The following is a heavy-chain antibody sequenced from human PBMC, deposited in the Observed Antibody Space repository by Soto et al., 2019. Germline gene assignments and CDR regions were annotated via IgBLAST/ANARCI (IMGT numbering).Heavy chain of an antibody. CDR2: INAGKGNT. CDR1: GDAFASYS. J-gene: IGHJ3*02. CDR3: ARDHMCYCSGGSCLIPDAFDI. Sequence: GVPVEACSKECGDAFASYSRQWVRQAHGQRLEWMGWINAGKGNTKNSQKFQGRVTITRDTSASTAYMELSSLRSEDTAVYYCARDHMCYCSGGSCLIPDAFDIRGQGTMVTVS. V-gene: IGHV1-3*01. D-gene: IGHD2-15*01.